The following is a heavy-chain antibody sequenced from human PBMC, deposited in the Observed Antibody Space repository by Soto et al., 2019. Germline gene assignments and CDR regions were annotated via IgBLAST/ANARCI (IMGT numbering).Heavy chain of an antibody. V-gene: IGHV3-73*02. CDR2: IRSKANSYAT. D-gene: IGHD2-15*01. CDR3: TRHRDYCSGGSCYTPDFDY. CDR1: GFTFSGSA. Sequence: EVQLVESGGGLVQPGGSLKLSCAASGFTFSGSAMHWVRQASGKGLEWVGCIRSKANSYATAYAASVKGRFTISRDDSKNTAYLQMNSLKTEDTAVYYCTRHRDYCSGGSCYTPDFDYWGQGTLVTVSS. J-gene: IGHJ4*02.